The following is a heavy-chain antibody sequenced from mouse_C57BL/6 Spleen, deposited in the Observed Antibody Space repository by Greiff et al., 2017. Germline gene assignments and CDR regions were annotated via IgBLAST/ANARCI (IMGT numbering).Heavy chain of an antibody. D-gene: IGHD2-3*01. V-gene: IGHV3-6*01. CDR3: ARGGDGYLYYYAMDY. CDR1: GYSITSGYY. CDR2: ISYDGSN. Sequence: EVQLQQSGPGLVKPSQSLSLTCSVTGYSITSGYYWNWIRQFPGNKLEWMGYISYDGSNNYNPSLKNRISITRDTSKNQFFLKLNSVTTEDTATYYCARGGDGYLYYYAMDYWGQGTSVTVSS. J-gene: IGHJ4*01.